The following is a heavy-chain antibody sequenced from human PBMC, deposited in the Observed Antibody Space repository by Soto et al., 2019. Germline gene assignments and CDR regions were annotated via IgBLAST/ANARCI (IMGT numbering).Heavy chain of an antibody. D-gene: IGHD1-26*01. V-gene: IGHV3-33*01. J-gene: IGHJ4*02. Sequence: PGGSLRLSCAASGFTFSSYGMHWVRQAPGKGLEWVAVIWYDGSNKYYADSVKGRFTISRDNSKNTLYLQMNSLRAEDTAVYYCARDRLLYSGSYPTDYWGQGTLVTVSS. CDR2: IWYDGSNK. CDR3: ARDRLLYSGSYPTDY. CDR1: GFTFSSYG.